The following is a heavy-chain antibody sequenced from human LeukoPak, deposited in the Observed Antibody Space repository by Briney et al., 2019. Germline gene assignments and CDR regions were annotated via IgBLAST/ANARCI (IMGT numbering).Heavy chain of an antibody. CDR3: ARVPTVTFFDY. Sequence: SETLSLTCTVSGGSISSSSYYWGWIRQPPGKGLEWIGSIYYSRSTYYNPSLKSRVTISVDTTKNQFSLKLSSVTAADTAVYYCARVPTVTFFDYWGQGTLVTVSS. CDR2: IYYSRST. CDR1: GGSISSSSYY. D-gene: IGHD4-17*01. J-gene: IGHJ4*02. V-gene: IGHV4-39*01.